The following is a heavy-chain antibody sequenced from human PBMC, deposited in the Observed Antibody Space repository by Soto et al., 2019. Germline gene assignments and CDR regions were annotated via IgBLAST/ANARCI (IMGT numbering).Heavy chain of an antibody. V-gene: IGHV4-30-2*01. J-gene: IGHJ4*01. CDR3: TRCGVTSRPFHY. Sequence: SETLSLTCAVSGGSISSGTYSWSWIRQPPGKGLESIGYIYHIGASNYNPSLKSRVTMSVDVSKSQFSLNLTSVTAADTSFYLCTRCGVTSRPFHYWGPAILVT. CDR2: IYHIGAS. CDR1: GGSISSGTYS. D-gene: IGHD4-4*01.